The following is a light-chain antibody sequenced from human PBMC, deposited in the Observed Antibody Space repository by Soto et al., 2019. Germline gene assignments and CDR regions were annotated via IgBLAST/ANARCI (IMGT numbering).Light chain of an antibody. Sequence: EIVLTQSPATLSLSPGERATLSCRASQSVSSYLAWYQQKPGQAPRLLIYDASNRATGIPARFSGSGSGTDFALTISSREPEHYAVYYCQQRSNWPSLTFGGGTKVEIK. CDR2: DAS. V-gene: IGKV3-11*01. J-gene: IGKJ4*01. CDR3: QQRSNWPSLT. CDR1: QSVSSY.